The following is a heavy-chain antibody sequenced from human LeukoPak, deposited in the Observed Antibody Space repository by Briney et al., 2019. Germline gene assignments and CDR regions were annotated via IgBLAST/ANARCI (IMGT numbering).Heavy chain of an antibody. J-gene: IGHJ4*02. Sequence: GGSLRLSCAASGFTFSDYYMSWIRQAPGKGLEWVSYISSSGSTIYYADSVKGRFTISRDNAKNSLYLQMNSLRVEDTALYYCARGGRITIFGVGTFDYWGQGTLVTVSS. CDR1: GFTFSDYY. D-gene: IGHD3-3*01. CDR3: ARGGRITIFGVGTFDY. V-gene: IGHV3-11*01. CDR2: ISSSGSTI.